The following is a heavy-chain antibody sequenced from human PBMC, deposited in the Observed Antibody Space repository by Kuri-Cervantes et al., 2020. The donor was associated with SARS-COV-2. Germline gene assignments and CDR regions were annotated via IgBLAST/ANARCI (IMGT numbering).Heavy chain of an antibody. J-gene: IGHJ4*02. CDR3: SRDEVSAAGTANY. CDR2: ISSSDSTT. CDR1: GFTFRDYY. Sequence: GESLKISCVASGFTFRDYYMNWIRQAPGKGLEWISYISSSDSTTYYADSVKGRFTISRDNAKRTLFLQMNSLRVDDTAVYYCSRDEVSAAGTANYWGQGALVTVSS. V-gene: IGHV3-11*01. D-gene: IGHD6-13*01.